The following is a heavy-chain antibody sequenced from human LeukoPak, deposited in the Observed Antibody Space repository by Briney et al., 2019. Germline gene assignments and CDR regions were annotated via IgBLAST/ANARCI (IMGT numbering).Heavy chain of an antibody. Sequence: ASVKLSSKVSGYTLTELSMHWVRQAPGKGLEWKGGFDPEDGETIYAQKFQGRVTMTEDTSTDTAYMELSSLRSEDTAVYYCATWGNPLVVAAHSEYYYYYMDVWGKGTTVTVSS. J-gene: IGHJ6*03. D-gene: IGHD2-15*01. V-gene: IGHV1-24*01. CDR3: ATWGNPLVVAAHSEYYYYYMDV. CDR2: FDPEDGET. CDR1: GYTLTELS.